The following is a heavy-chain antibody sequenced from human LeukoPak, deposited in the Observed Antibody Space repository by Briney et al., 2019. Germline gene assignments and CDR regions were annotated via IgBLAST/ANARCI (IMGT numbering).Heavy chain of an antibody. J-gene: IGHJ4*02. Sequence: GGSLRLSCATSGFTFNSYAMSWLRQGPGKGLEWVSSLSGSGRTTYYADSVKGRFTISRDNSKNTLYLQMSSLRGEDTAVYYCAKVRSGWSLDYWGQGTLVTVSS. CDR2: LSGSGRTT. CDR1: GFTFNSYA. CDR3: AKVRSGWSLDY. D-gene: IGHD6-19*01. V-gene: IGHV3-23*01.